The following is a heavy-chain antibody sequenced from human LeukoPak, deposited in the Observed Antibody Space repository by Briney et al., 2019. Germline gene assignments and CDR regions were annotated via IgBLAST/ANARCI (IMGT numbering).Heavy chain of an antibody. Sequence: ASVKVSCKASGYIFSDYGIHWVRQAPGQGPEWMGWTKRNSRGTNYAQKFQGRVTMTRDTSISTAYMELSRLRSDDTAVYYCARGYYSDTSGYYYVIYWGQGTLVTVSS. D-gene: IGHD3-22*01. CDR2: TKRNSRGT. J-gene: IGHJ4*02. CDR3: ARGYYSDTSGYYYVIY. CDR1: GYIFSDYG. V-gene: IGHV1-2*02.